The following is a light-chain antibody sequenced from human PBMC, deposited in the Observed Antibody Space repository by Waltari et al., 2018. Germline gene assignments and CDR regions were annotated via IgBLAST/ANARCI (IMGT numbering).Light chain of an antibody. CDR2: DAS. Sequence: EIVLTQSPATLSLSPGERGTLSCRASQSVNSNYLAWYQQRPGLAPRLLIYDASSRATGVPDRFRGSGYGTDFTLTISRLEPEDFAVYYGQQYGSSARTFGQGTKVELK. CDR1: QSVNSNY. CDR3: QQYGSSART. J-gene: IGKJ1*01. V-gene: IGKV3D-20*01.